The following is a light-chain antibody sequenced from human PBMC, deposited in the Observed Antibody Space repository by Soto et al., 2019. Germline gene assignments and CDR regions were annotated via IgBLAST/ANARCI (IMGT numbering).Light chain of an antibody. Sequence: DIQMTQSPSTLSASVGDRVTITCRASQSVSDWLAWYQQRPGKAPKVLIFKASSLEGGVPSRFSGTGYGTDFLLTIDSLQPDDFATYYCQQYNTYPWTFSQGTKVEIK. V-gene: IGKV1-5*03. CDR3: QQYNTYPWT. CDR2: KAS. J-gene: IGKJ1*01. CDR1: QSVSDW.